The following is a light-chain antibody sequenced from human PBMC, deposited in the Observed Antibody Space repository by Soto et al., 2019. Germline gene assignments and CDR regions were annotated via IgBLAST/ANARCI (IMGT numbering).Light chain of an antibody. CDR3: QHYNNWSPLT. CDR2: GAS. V-gene: IGKV3D-15*01. CDR1: QSVSSS. Sequence: EIVMTQSPATLSVSPGERATLSCRASQSVSSSLAWYQQKPGQAPRLLIYGASTRATGIPARFSGSGSGTEFTLTISSLQSEEFAVYYCQHYNNWSPLTFGGGTKVEIK. J-gene: IGKJ4*01.